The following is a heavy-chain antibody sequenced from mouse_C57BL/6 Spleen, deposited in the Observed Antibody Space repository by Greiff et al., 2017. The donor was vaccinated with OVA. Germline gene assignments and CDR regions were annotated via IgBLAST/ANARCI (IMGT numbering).Heavy chain of an antibody. Sequence: QVQLQQSGAELVRPGASVTLSCKASGYTFTDYEMHWVKQTPVHGLEWIGAIDPETGGTAYNQKFKGKAILTADKSSSTAYMELRSLTSEDSAVYYGTSRNIGSNYGAFFAYWGQGTLVTVSA. D-gene: IGHD2-5*01. CDR2: IDPETGGT. CDR3: TSRNIGSNYGAFFAY. CDR1: GYTFTDYE. V-gene: IGHV1-15*01. J-gene: IGHJ3*01.